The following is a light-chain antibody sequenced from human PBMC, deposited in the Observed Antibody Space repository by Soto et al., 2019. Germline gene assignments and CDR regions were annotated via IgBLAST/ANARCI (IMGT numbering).Light chain of an antibody. J-gene: IGKJ2*01. Sequence: DIVMTQSPDSLAVSLGERATINCKSSQSVLYSSNNKNYLAWYQQRPGQPPKLLIYWASTRESGVPDRFSGSGSGTDFTLTISNLQAEDVAIYYCQQYYNPPYTFGQGTKLEIK. CDR1: QSVLYSSNNKNY. CDR3: QQYYNPPYT. V-gene: IGKV4-1*01. CDR2: WAS.